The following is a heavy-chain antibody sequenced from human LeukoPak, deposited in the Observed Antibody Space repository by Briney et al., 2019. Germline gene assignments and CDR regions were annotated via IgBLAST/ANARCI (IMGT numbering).Heavy chain of an antibody. CDR1: GFTFSSYG. Sequence: PGGSLRLSCAASGFTFSSYGMSWVRQAPGKGLEWVSAISGSGGSTYYADSVKGRFTISRDNSRNTLYLQMNSLRAEDTAVYYCASTPRRSYRPPWAFDIWGQGTMVTVSS. CDR2: ISGSGGST. J-gene: IGHJ3*02. D-gene: IGHD3-10*01. V-gene: IGHV3-23*01. CDR3: ASTPRRSYRPPWAFDI.